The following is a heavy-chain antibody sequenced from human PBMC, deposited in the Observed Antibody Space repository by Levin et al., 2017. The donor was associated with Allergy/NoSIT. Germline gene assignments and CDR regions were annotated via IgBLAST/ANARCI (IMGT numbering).Heavy chain of an antibody. CDR1: GFTFTSFW. D-gene: IGHD3-16*02. V-gene: IGHV3-7*01. CDR3: AREEGWGYHYGMDV. J-gene: IGHJ6*02. CDR2: IERDGSET. Sequence: GESLKISCAASGFTFTSFWMTWVRQAPGKGLEWVANIERDGSETYYVDSVKGRFTISRDNGKNSVYLQMNSLRVDDTAVYCCAREEGWGYHYGMDVWGQGTTVTVSS.